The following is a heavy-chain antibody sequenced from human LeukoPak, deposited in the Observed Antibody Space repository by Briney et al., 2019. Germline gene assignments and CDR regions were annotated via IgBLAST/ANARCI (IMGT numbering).Heavy chain of an antibody. CDR3: TREMRFRYFDWLLHPPYYYYYMDV. CDR1: GFTFSDYY. V-gene: IGHV3-11*04. Sequence: GGSLRLSCAASGFTFSDYYMSWIRQAPGKGLEWVSYISSSGSTIYYADSVKGRFTISRDSAKNSLYLQMNSLRAEDTAVYYCTREMRFRYFDWLLHPPYYYYYMDVWGKGTTVTVSS. D-gene: IGHD3-9*01. J-gene: IGHJ6*03. CDR2: ISSSGSTI.